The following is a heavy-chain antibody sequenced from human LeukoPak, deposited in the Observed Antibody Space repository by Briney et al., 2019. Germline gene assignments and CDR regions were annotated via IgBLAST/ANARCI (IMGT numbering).Heavy chain of an antibody. CDR2: IWYDGSNK. CDR1: GFTFSSYG. J-gene: IGHJ6*02. V-gene: IGHV3-33*01. D-gene: IGHD3-10*01. CDR3: ARDLKGSGRVGDYYYYGMDV. Sequence: GRSLRLSCAAAGFTFSSYGMHWVRQAPGKGLEWVAVIWYDGSNKYYADSVKGRFTISRDNCKNTLYLKMYSLRAEDRAVYYGARDLKGSGRVGDYYYYGMDVWGQGTTVTASS.